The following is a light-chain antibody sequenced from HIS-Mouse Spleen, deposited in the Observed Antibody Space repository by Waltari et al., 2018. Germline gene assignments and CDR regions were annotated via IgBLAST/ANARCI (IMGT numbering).Light chain of an antibody. Sequence: SYELTQPPSVSVSPGQTARIPCSGAAFPTTYAYWYQQKSGQAPVLVIYEDSKRPSGIPERFSGSSSGTMATLTISGAQVEDEADYYCYSTDSSGNHRVFGGGTKLTVL. J-gene: IGLJ2*01. CDR3: YSTDSSGNHRV. CDR1: AFPTTY. CDR2: EDS. V-gene: IGLV3-10*01.